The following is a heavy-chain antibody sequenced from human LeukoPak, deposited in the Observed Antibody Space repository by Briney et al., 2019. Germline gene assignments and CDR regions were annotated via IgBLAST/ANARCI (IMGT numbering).Heavy chain of an antibody. CDR3: AKLIRRVVPAATFDY. V-gene: IGHV1-2*02. CDR2: INPNSGGT. Sequence: ASVKVSCKASGYTFTGYYMHWVRQAPGQGLEWMGWINPNSGGTNYAQKFQGRVTMTRDTSISTAYMELSRLRSDDTAVYYCAKLIRRVVPAATFDYWGQGTLVTVSS. D-gene: IGHD2-2*01. J-gene: IGHJ4*02. CDR1: GYTFTGYY.